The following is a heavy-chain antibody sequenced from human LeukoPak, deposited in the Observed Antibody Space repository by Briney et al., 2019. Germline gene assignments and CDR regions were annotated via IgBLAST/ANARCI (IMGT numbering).Heavy chain of an antibody. Sequence: GGSLRLSCAASGFTFSSYAMTWVRQAPGKGLEWVSGIGVRDATTYYADTVKGRFTISRDNSKNTLFLQMDSLRADDTAVYYCVKGGWGAVFHSWGQGTLVTVTS. J-gene: IGHJ5*02. CDR1: GFTFSSYA. CDR3: VKGGWGAVFHS. V-gene: IGHV3-23*01. CDR2: IGVRDATT. D-gene: IGHD7-27*01.